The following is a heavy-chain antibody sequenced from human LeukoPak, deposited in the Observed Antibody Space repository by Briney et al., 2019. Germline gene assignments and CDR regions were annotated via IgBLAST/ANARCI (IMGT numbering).Heavy chain of an antibody. CDR1: GYIFTNYY. Sequence: GASVRVSCKASGYIFTNYYMHWVRQAPGQGLEWMGIINPSGGSTSYAQKFQGRVTMTTDSPTSTVYLELSSLRSEDTAMYYCARDRSSGWCPLDYWGQGTLVTVSS. J-gene: IGHJ4*02. CDR3: ARDRSSGWCPLDY. V-gene: IGHV1-46*01. D-gene: IGHD6-13*01. CDR2: INPSGGST.